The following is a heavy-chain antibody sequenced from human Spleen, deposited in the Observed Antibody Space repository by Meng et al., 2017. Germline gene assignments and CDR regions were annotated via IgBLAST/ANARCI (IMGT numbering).Heavy chain of an antibody. CDR1: GFSFSDFY. CDR3: ASVGQGYSLAYFDS. D-gene: IGHD4-11*01. CDR2: IGSSGSFV. Sequence: LKISCAASGFSFSDFYMSWIRQAPGKGLEWVSSIGSSGSFVYYADSVKGRFTISRDNARNSLYLQLNSLRAEDTAVYFCASVGQGYSLAYFDSWGQGTLVTVSS. J-gene: IGHJ4*02. V-gene: IGHV3-11*04.